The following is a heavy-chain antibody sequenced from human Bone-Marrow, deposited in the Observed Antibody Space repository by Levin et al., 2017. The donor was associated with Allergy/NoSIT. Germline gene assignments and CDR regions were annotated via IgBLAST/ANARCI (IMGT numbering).Heavy chain of an antibody. V-gene: IGHV1-2*02. Sequence: GESLKISCKASGYTFTGYYMHWVRQAPGQGLEWMGWINPNSGGTNYAQKFQGRVTMTRDTSISTAYMELSRLRSDDTAVYYCARDLAAGRVTFDYWGQGTLVTVSS. CDR2: INPNSGGT. CDR1: GYTFTGYY. D-gene: IGHD6-13*01. J-gene: IGHJ4*02. CDR3: ARDLAAGRVTFDY.